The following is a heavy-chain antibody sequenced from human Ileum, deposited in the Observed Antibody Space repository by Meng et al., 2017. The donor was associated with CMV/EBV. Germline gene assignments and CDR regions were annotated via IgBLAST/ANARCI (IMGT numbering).Heavy chain of an antibody. Sequence: QGQLQEAGPVLVKPSETLSLTCTVSGGSISGYYWSWIRQPATKGLEWIGRVYSSGSTDYNPSLQSRVTMSVDTSKNQFSLKLSSVTAADTAVYYCARGSSSWAFDYWGQGTLVTVSS. D-gene: IGHD2-2*01. J-gene: IGHJ4*02. V-gene: IGHV4-4*07. CDR2: VYSSGST. CDR3: ARGSSSWAFDY. CDR1: GGSISGYY.